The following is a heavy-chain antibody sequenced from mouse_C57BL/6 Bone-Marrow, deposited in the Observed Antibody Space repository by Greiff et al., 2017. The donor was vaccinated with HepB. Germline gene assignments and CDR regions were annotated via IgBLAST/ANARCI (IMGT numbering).Heavy chain of an antibody. V-gene: IGHV1-52*01. D-gene: IGHD1-1*01. Sequence: QVQLQQSGAELVKPGASVKLSCKASGYTFTSYWMHWVKQRPIQGLEWIGNIDPSDSETHYNQKFKDKATLTVDKSSSTAYMQLSSLTSEDSAVYYCARGGTVVAPYFDYWGQGTTLTVSS. J-gene: IGHJ2*01. CDR1: GYTFTSYW. CDR3: ARGGTVVAPYFDY. CDR2: IDPSDSET.